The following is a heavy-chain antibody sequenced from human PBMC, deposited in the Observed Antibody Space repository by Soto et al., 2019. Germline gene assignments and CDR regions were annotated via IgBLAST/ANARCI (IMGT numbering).Heavy chain of an antibody. CDR1: GYSFTSYW. J-gene: IGHJ6*02. CDR2: IYPGDSDT. D-gene: IGHD3-10*01. CDR3: ASGLWFGEPSSYYYYYGMDV. Sequence: GESLKISCKGSGYSFTSYWIGWVRQMPGKGLEWMGIIYPGDSDTRYSPSFQGQVTISADKSIGTAYLQWSSLKASDTAMYYCASGLWFGEPSSYYYYYGMDVWGQGTTVTVSS. V-gene: IGHV5-51*01.